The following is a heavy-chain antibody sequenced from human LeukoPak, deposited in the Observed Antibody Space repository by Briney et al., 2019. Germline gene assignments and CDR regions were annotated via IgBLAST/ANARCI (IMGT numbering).Heavy chain of an antibody. D-gene: IGHD1-1*01. CDR3: ARGNWNDEGLFDY. CDR2: MNPNSGNT. CDR1: GYTFTSYD. Sequence: GASVTVSCTASGYTFTSYDINWVRQAHGQGLEWMGWMNPNSGNTGYAQKFQGRVTMTRNTSISTAYMELSSLRSENTAVYYCARGNWNDEGLFDYWGQGTLVTVSS. J-gene: IGHJ4*02. V-gene: IGHV1-8*01.